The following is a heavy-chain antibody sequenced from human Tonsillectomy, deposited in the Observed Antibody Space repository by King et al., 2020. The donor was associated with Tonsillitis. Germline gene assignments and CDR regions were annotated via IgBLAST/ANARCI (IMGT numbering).Heavy chain of an antibody. J-gene: IGHJ4*02. CDR3: ARGGRYDSSGYYPLGY. D-gene: IGHD3-22*01. CDR1: GGSISSYY. Sequence: VQLQESGPGLVKPSETLSLTCTVSGGSISSYYWSWIRQPPGKGLEWIVYIYYSGSTNYNPSLKSRVTISLDTSKNQFSLKLSSVTAADTAVYYCARGGRYDSSGYYPLGYWGQGTLVTVSS. CDR2: IYYSGST. V-gene: IGHV4-59*01.